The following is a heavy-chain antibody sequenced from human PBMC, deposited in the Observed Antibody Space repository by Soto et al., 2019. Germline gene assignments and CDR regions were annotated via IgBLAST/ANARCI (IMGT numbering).Heavy chain of an antibody. CDR3: ARDISPRIAAAGMRGDY. Sequence: EVQLVESGGGLVQPGGSLRLSCAASGFTFSSYSMNWVRQAPGKGLEWVSSISSSSSYIYYADSVKGRFTISRDNAKNSLYLQMNSLRAEDTAVYYCARDISPRIAAAGMRGDYWGQGTLVTVSS. CDR1: GFTFSSYS. J-gene: IGHJ4*02. CDR2: ISSSSSYI. V-gene: IGHV3-21*01. D-gene: IGHD6-13*01.